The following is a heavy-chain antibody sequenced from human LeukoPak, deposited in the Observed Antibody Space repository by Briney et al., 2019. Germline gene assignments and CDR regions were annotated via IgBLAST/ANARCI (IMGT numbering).Heavy chain of an antibody. Sequence: PGGSLRLSCAASGFTFSSYAMSWVRQAPGKGLDWVAAISTGGTGTYYADSVKGRFTISRDNSRNTLYLQMNSLRVEDTAVYYCAKVCINNYCGSNALDIWGQGTMVTVSS. CDR3: AKVCINNYCGSNALDI. J-gene: IGHJ3*02. V-gene: IGHV3-23*01. CDR2: ISTGGTGT. CDR1: GFTFSSYA. D-gene: IGHD2-15*01.